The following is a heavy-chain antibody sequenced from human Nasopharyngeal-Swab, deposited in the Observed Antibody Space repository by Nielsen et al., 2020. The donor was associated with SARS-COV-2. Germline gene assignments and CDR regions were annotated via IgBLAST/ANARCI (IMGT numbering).Heavy chain of an antibody. Sequence: GESLKISCKGSGYSFTTYWIGWVRQMPGKGLEWMGIIYPDDSDTRYSPSLQGQVTISADKSISTAYLQWSSLKASDTAMYYCARHTSWGGNSHDAFDIWGQGTMVTVSS. CDR2: IYPDDSDT. V-gene: IGHV5-51*01. CDR3: ARHTSWGGNSHDAFDI. CDR1: GYSFTTYW. D-gene: IGHD4-23*01. J-gene: IGHJ3*02.